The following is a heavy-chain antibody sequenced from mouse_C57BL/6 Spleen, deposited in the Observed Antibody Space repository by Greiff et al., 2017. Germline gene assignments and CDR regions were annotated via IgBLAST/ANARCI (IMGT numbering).Heavy chain of an antibody. Sequence: QVQLQQSGAELVRPGTSVKMSCKASGYTFTNYWIGWAKQRPGHGLEWIGDIYPGGGYTNYNEKFKGKATLTADKSSSTAYMQFSSLTSEDSAIYYCARTTVENYYAMDYWGQGTSVTVSS. CDR2: IYPGGGYT. J-gene: IGHJ4*01. V-gene: IGHV1-63*01. CDR3: ARTTVENYYAMDY. D-gene: IGHD1-1*01. CDR1: GYTFTNYW.